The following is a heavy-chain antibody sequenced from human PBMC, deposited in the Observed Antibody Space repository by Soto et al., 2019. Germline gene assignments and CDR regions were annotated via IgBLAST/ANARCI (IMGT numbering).Heavy chain of an antibody. CDR2: IRYGGNT. Sequence: SETLSLTCTVSGGSVKSSNYSWAWIRQPPGKGLGWIGSIRYGGNTYSNPSLKSRLTTSVDTSNNHISLRLSSVTAAHTAIYICATGNIDFWSGYKYFYYGMDVWGQGTTVTVSS. CDR1: GGSVKSSNYS. D-gene: IGHD3-3*01. V-gene: IGHV4-39*02. J-gene: IGHJ6*02. CDR3: ATGNIDFWSGYKYFYYGMDV.